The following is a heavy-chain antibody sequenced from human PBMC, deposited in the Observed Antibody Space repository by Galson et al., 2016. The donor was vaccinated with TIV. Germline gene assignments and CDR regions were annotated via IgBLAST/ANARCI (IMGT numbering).Heavy chain of an antibody. CDR1: GYSFATYW. CDR2: VYPDDSDT. J-gene: IGHJ4*02. CDR3: ARRGSRYGKFCY. V-gene: IGHV5-51*01. D-gene: IGHD4-17*01. Sequence: QSGAEVKKPGESLKISCEASGYSFATYWIAWVRQKPGKGLEWMGIVYPDDSDTTYNPSFQGQVAFSADKSINTSFLQWSSLEASETAMYYCARRGSRYGKFCYWGQGTPVTVSS.